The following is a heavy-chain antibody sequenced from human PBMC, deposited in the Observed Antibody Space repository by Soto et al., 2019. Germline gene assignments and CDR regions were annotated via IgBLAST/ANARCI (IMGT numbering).Heavy chain of an antibody. V-gene: IGHV5-51*01. CDR2: IYPGDSDT. J-gene: IGHJ3*02. CDR1: GYSFTSYW. Sequence: GESLKISCKGSGYSFTSYWIGWVRQMPGKGLEWMGIIYPGDSDTRYSPSFQGQVTISADKSISTAYLQWSSLKASDTAVYYCARDNFYGQPLWPEAFDIWGQGTMVTVSS. D-gene: IGHD3-16*01. CDR3: ARDNFYGQPLWPEAFDI.